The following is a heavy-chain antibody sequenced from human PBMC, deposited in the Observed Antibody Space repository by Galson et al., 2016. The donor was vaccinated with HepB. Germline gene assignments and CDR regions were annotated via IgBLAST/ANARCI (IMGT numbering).Heavy chain of an antibody. CDR3: AKDRSIAYPHPYLAFYFDY. CDR2: ISYDGSHK. Sequence: SLRLSCAASGLTFSSYGLHWVRQAPGKGLEWVAVISYDGSHKDYVDPVKGRFTIPRDNSKNTLYLQMNSLRVEDTAVYYCAKDRSIAYPHPYLAFYFDYWGQGTLVTVSS. D-gene: IGHD6-6*01. J-gene: IGHJ4*02. V-gene: IGHV3-30*18. CDR1: GLTFSSYG.